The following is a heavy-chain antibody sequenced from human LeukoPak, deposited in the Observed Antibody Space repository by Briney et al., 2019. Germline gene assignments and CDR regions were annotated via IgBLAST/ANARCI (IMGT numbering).Heavy chain of an antibody. CDR2: IYSSGHS. CDR3: ARAPVSTAYLHYYSMDV. J-gene: IGHJ6*03. Sequence: PSETLSLTCAVSGVSITSTTDSWAWIRQAPGKGLEWIGSIYSSGHSYDKVSLRSHFAMSVDTSKDLFSLKLTSVTAADTAVYYCARAPVSTAYLHYYSMDVWGKGTMVTVSS. V-gene: IGHV4-39*07. CDR1: GVSITSTTDS. D-gene: IGHD3-16*01.